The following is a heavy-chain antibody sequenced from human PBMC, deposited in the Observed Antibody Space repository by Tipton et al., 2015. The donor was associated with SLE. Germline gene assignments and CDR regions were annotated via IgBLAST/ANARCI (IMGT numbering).Heavy chain of an antibody. V-gene: IGHV4-59*12. J-gene: IGHJ4*02. CDR3: ARVTGHSSGWYGWVDY. CDR1: GGSMSSYY. CDR2: IYYSGST. D-gene: IGHD6-19*01. Sequence: TLSLTCNVSGGSMSSYYWSWIRQPPSKGLEWIGYIYYSGSTNYGSSFKSRVTMSLDMSRNQFSLKLNSMTAADTAVYFCARVTGHSSGWYGWVDYWGQGTLVTVSS.